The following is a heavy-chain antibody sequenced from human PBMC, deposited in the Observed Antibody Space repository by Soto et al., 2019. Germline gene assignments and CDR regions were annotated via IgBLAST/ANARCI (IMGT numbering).Heavy chain of an antibody. Sequence: QVQLVESGGGVVQPGRSLRLSCAASGFTFSSFGMHWVRQAPGKGLEWVAVIWYDGSTKYYADSVKGRFTISRDNSKNTLYLHMNSMRAEETAVYYCARDNPTADFFDIWGQGPMVTVSS. CDR1: GFTFSSFG. J-gene: IGHJ3*02. V-gene: IGHV3-33*01. CDR2: IWYDGSTK. CDR3: ARDNPTADFFDI. D-gene: IGHD2-21*01.